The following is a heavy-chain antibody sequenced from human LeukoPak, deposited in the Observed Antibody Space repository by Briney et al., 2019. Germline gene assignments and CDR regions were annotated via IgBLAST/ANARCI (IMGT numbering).Heavy chain of an antibody. CDR3: ARVQGHPPNGLDV. V-gene: IGHV3-74*01. CDR2: INSDASST. J-gene: IGHJ3*01. CDR1: GFTFSSYW. D-gene: IGHD2-8*01. Sequence: GGSLRLSCAASGFTFSSYWMHWVRQAPGKGLVWVSRINSDASSTSYADSVKGRFTISRDNAKNTLYLQMNSLRAEDTAVYYCARVQGHPPNGLDVWGXGTMVTVSS.